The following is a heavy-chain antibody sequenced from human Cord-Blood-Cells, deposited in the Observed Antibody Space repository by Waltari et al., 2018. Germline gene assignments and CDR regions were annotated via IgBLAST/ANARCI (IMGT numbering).Heavy chain of an antibody. J-gene: IGHJ4*02. D-gene: IGHD6-13*01. V-gene: IGHV4-31*03. CDR3: AGESGSSSWYYFDY. CDR1: GGSISSGGYY. Sequence: QVQLQESGPGLVKPSQTLSLTCPVSGGSISSGGYYWSWLRQHPEKGLGWIGYIYYSGSTYDYPALKSRVNISVDTTKNQFSLKLSSVTAAVTAVYYCAGESGSSSWYYFDYWGQGTLVTVSA. CDR2: IYYSGST.